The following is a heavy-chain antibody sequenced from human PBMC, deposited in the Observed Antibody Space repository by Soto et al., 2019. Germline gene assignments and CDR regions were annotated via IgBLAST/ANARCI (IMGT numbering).Heavy chain of an antibody. CDR1: GFTVSSNY. V-gene: IGHV3-53*01. CDR2: IYSGGST. CDR3: ARDSYSSSWAPFDY. J-gene: IGHJ4*02. D-gene: IGHD6-13*01. Sequence: GGSLRLSCAASGFTVSSNYMSWVRQAPGKGLEWVSVIYSGGSTYYADSVKGRFTISRDNSKNTLYLQMNSLRAEDTAVYYCARDSYSSSWAPFDYWGQGTLVTVSS.